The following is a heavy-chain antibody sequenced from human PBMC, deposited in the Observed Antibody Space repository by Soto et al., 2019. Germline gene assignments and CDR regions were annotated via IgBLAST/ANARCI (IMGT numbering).Heavy chain of an antibody. D-gene: IGHD2-15*01. CDR1: GFFISSGNY. Sequence: SETLSLTCAVSGFFISSGNYWGWIRKPPGKGLEWIGSIFHGGNTYYNPSLKSRVTISVDMSKNQFSLKLNSVTAADTAVYYCARARWYDASDVWGQGTVVTVSS. J-gene: IGHJ3*01. V-gene: IGHV4-38-2*01. CDR2: IFHGGNT. CDR3: ARARWYDASDV.